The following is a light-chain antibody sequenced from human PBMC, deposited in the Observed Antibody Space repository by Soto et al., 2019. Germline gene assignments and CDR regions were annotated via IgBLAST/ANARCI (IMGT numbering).Light chain of an antibody. Sequence: IAVTQSPATLSVSPGERATLSCRASHSVNINLAWYQQKPGQAPRLLIFGASSRANGIPARFSGSGSGTEFTLTISNLQTEDFAVYYCQQYNKWPRRFGQGTKV. J-gene: IGKJ1*01. CDR2: GAS. CDR3: QQYNKWPRR. V-gene: IGKV3-15*01. CDR1: HSVNIN.